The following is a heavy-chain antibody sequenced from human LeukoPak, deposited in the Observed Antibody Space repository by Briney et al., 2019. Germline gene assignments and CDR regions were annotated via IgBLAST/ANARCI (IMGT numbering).Heavy chain of an antibody. V-gene: IGHV3-23*01. Sequence: PGGSLRLSCAASGFTFSSYAMSWVRQAPGKGLEWVSGISGSGGSNNYADSVKGRFTISRENSKNTLYLQMNSLRAEDTAVYYCAKDSAKKYDDYWGQGTLVTVSS. CDR2: ISGSGGSN. CDR3: AKDSAKKYDDY. D-gene: IGHD2/OR15-2a*01. CDR1: GFTFSSYA. J-gene: IGHJ4*02.